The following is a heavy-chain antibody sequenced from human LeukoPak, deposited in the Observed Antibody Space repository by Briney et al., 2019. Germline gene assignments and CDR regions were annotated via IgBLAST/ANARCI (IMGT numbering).Heavy chain of an antibody. V-gene: IGHV4-39*01. Sequence: SETLSLTCTVFGGSISSSSYYWGWIRQPPGKGLEWIGIIYYSGSTYYNPSLKSRVTISINTSKSQFSLKLSSVTAADTAVYYCARLIRSDFDYWGQGTLVTVSS. CDR1: GGSISSSSYY. CDR2: IYYSGST. J-gene: IGHJ4*02. CDR3: ARLIRSDFDY. D-gene: IGHD3-16*01.